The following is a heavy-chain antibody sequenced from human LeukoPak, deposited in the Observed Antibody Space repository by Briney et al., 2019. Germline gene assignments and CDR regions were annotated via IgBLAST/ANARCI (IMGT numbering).Heavy chain of an antibody. D-gene: IGHD3-9*01. CDR3: ARVEILTGYSPDY. CDR2: ISSSGSTI. J-gene: IGHJ4*02. Sequence: GGSLRLSCAASGFTFSSYEMNWVRQAPGKGLEWVSYISSSGSTIYYADSVKGRFTISRDNAKNSLYLQMNSQRAEDTAVYYCARVEILTGYSPDYWGQGTLVTVSS. CDR1: GFTFSSYE. V-gene: IGHV3-48*03.